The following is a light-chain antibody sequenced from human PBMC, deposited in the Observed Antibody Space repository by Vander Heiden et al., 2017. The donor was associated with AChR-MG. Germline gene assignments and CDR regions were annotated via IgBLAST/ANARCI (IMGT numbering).Light chain of an antibody. CDR2: GAS. J-gene: IGKJ4*01. Sequence: EIVLTQSPATLSLSPGERATLSCRASPSVSAYLAWYQQKPGQAPRLLIYGASSRATGIPARFSGSGSGTDFTLTISSLEPEDFAVYYCQQRGNWPLTFGGGTKVEIK. CDR3: QQRGNWPLT. V-gene: IGKV3-11*01. CDR1: PSVSAY.